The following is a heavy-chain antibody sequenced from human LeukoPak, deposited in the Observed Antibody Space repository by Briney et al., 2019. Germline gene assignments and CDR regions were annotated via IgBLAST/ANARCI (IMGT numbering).Heavy chain of an antibody. CDR3: ARDNYDFWSGYQGGVSFDY. CDR1: GFTLSSYS. V-gene: IGHV3-48*01. CDR2: ISSSSGTI. J-gene: IGHJ4*02. Sequence: QPGGSLRLSCAASGFTLSSYSMNWVRQAPGKGLEWVSYISSSSGTIYYADSVKGRFTISRDNAKNSLYLQMNSLRAEDTAVYYCARDNYDFWSGYQGGVSFDYWGQGTLVTVSS. D-gene: IGHD3-3*01.